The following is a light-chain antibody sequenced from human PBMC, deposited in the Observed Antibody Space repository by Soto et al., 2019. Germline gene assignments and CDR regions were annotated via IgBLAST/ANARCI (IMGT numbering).Light chain of an antibody. J-gene: IGKJ4*01. CDR3: QQYNNWPPPLT. CDR1: QSVSSN. Sequence: EIVMTQSPATLSVSPGERATLSCRASQSVSSNLAWYQQKPGQAPRLLIYGASTRATGIPARFSGSGSGTEFTLTLSRLQSEDCAVYYCQQYNNWPPPLTFGGGTKVEIK. CDR2: GAS. V-gene: IGKV3-15*01.